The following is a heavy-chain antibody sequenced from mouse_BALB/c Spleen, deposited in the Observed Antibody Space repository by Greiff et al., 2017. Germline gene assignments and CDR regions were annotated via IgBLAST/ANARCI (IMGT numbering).Heavy chain of an antibody. D-gene: IGHD1-1*01. CDR2: ISSGSSTI. J-gene: IGHJ4*01. Sequence: EVKLLESGAGLVQPGGSRKLSCAASGFTFSSFGMHWVRQAPEKGLEWVAYISSGSSTIYYADTVKGRFTISRDNPKNTLFLQMTSLRTEDTSMSYYARSSLRYYAMDYWGQGTSVTVSS. V-gene: IGHV5-17*02. CDR3: ARSSLRYYAMDY. CDR1: GFTFSSFG.